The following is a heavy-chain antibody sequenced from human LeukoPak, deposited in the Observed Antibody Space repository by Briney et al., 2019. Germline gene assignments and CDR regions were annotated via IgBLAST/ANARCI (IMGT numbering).Heavy chain of an antibody. V-gene: IGHV4-61*02. CDR3: ASGIVSGSFDY. J-gene: IGHJ4*02. CDR1: GGSISSGSYY. Sequence: SQTLSLTCTVSGGSISSGSYYWRWIRQPAGRGLEWIGRIYTSGSTNYNPSLKSRVTISVDTSKNQFSLKLSSVTAADTAVYYCASGIVSGSFDYWGQGTLVTVSS. CDR2: IYTSGST. D-gene: IGHD1-26*01.